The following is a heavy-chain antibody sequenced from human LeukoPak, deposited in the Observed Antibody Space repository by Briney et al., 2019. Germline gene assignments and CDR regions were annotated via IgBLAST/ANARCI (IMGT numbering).Heavy chain of an antibody. CDR2: ISSSSYI. D-gene: IGHD6-13*01. V-gene: IGHV3-21*01. J-gene: IGHJ1*01. Sequence: GGSLRLSCAASGFTFSSYSMNWVRQAPWKGLEWVSSISSSSYIYYADSVKGRFTISRDDAKNSLYLQMNSLRAEDTAVYYCARAAAGQYFQHWGQGTLVTVSS. CDR3: ARAAAGQYFQH. CDR1: GFTFSSYS.